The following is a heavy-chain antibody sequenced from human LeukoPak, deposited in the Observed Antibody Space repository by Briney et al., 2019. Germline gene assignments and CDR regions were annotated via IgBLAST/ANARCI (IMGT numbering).Heavy chain of an antibody. CDR1: GFTFSRYW. CDR3: ARGGENYYGSGSQDY. Sequence: PGGSLRLSCAASGFTFSRYWMNWVRQAPGKGLEWVANIKHDGSEKYYVDSVKGRFTISRDNAKKSFYLQMNSLRGEDTAVYYCARGGENYYGSGSQDYWGQGSLVTVSS. J-gene: IGHJ4*02. V-gene: IGHV3-7*01. D-gene: IGHD3-10*01. CDR2: IKHDGSEK.